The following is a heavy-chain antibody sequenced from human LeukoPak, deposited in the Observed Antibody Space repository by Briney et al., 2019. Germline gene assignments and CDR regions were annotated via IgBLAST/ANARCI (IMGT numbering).Heavy chain of an antibody. Sequence: PSETLSLTCTVSGYSISSGYYWAWIRQPPGKGLEWIGSIYHSGSTYYNPSLKSRVTISVDTSKNQFSLKLSSVTAADTAVYYCGRYYYYMDVWGKGTTVTVSS. V-gene: IGHV4-38-2*02. CDR1: GYSISSGYY. CDR3: GRYYYYMDV. J-gene: IGHJ6*03. CDR2: IYHSGST.